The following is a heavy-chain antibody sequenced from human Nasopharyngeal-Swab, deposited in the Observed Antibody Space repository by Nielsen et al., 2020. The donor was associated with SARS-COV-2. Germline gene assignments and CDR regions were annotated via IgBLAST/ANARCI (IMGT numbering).Heavy chain of an antibody. V-gene: IGHV3-48*03. D-gene: IGHD5-24*01. CDR2: ISSSGSTI. Sequence: GESLKISCAASGFTFSSYEMNWVRQAPGKGLEWVSYISSSGSTIYYADSVKGRFTISRDNAKNSLYLQMNSLRAEDTAVYYRATLRDGYSFDYWGQGTLVTVSS. CDR3: ATLRDGYSFDY. CDR1: GFTFSSYE. J-gene: IGHJ4*02.